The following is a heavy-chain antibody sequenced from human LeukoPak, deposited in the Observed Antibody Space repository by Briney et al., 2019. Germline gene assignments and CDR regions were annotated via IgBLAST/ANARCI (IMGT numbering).Heavy chain of an antibody. CDR1: GGSISGYY. Sequence: ASETLSLTCTVSGGSISGYYWSWIRQPAGKGLEWIGRIYTSGSTNYNPSLKSRVTMSVDTSKNQFSLKLSSVTAADTAVYYCATNYYYYMDVWGKGTTVTVSS. J-gene: IGHJ6*03. V-gene: IGHV4-4*07. CDR2: IYTSGST. CDR3: ATNYYYYMDV.